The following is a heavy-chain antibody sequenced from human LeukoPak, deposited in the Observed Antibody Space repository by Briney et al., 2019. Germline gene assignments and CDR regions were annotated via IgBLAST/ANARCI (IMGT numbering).Heavy chain of an antibody. CDR2: MNPNSGNT. D-gene: IGHD4-23*01. V-gene: IGHV1-8*01. CDR3: ASSYGGNTPWAFDI. CDR1: GYTFITYD. J-gene: IGHJ3*02. Sequence: EASVKVSCKASGYTFITYDINWVRQAPGQGPEWMGWMNPNSGNTGYAQKFQGRVTMTRDTSISTAYLELSSLRSEDTAVYYCASSYGGNTPWAFDIWGQGTMVTVSS.